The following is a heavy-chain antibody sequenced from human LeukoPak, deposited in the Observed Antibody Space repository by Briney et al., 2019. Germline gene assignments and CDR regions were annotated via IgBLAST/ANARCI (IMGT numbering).Heavy chain of an antibody. CDR3: AGDSTSYDFWSGYQGWFDP. D-gene: IGHD3-3*01. J-gene: IGHJ5*02. V-gene: IGHV3-11*06. Sequence: GGSLRLSCAASGFTFSDYYMSWIRQAPGEGLEWISYISSSSSYTNYADSVKGRFTISRDNSKNTLYLQMNSLRAEDTAVYYCAGDSTSYDFWSGYQGWFDPWGQGTLVTVSS. CDR2: ISSSSSYT. CDR1: GFTFSDYY.